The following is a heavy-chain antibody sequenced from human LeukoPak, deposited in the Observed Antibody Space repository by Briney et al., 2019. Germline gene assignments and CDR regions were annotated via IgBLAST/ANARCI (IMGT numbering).Heavy chain of an antibody. CDR2: IYYSGST. J-gene: IGHJ5*02. Sequence: PSETLSLTCTVSGGSISSSSYYWGWIRQPPGKGLEWIGSIYYSGSTYYNPSLKSRVTISVDTSKNQFSLKLSSVTAADTAVYYCARTVVDSRSHVRRFDPWGQGTLVTVSS. CDR1: GGSISSSSYY. D-gene: IGHD6-13*01. CDR3: ARTVVDSRSHVRRFDP. V-gene: IGHV4-39*01.